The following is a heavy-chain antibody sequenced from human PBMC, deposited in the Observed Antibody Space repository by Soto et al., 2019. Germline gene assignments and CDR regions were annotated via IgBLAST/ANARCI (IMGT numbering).Heavy chain of an antibody. V-gene: IGHV1-18*01. CDR3: ARDDWVRVTTRKFDAFDI. CDR1: GYTFTSYG. J-gene: IGHJ3*02. D-gene: IGHD4-17*01. CDR2: ISAYNGNT. Sequence: ASVKVSCKASGYTFTSYGISWVRQAPGQGLEWMGWISAYNGNTNYAQKLQGRVTMTTDTSTSTAYMELRSLRSDDTAVYYCARDDWVRVTTRKFDAFDIWGQGTMVTVSS.